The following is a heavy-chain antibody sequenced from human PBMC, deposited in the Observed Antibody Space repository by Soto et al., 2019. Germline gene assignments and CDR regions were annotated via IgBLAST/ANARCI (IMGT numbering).Heavy chain of an antibody. Sequence: GGSLRPSGAAPGFTFSDYYMSWIRQAPGKGLEWVSYISSRGSTIYYADSVKARFTISRDNATTSLYLQMNSLRAEETAVYYCAIELSEWYYFYYWGQGTPVTGSA. D-gene: IGHD3-3*01. CDR3: AIELSEWYYFYY. CDR1: GFTFSDYY. CDR2: ISSRGSTI. J-gene: IGHJ4*02. V-gene: IGHV3-11*01.